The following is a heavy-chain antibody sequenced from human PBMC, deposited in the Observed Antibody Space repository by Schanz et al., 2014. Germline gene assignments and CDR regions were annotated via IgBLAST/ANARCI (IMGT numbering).Heavy chain of an antibody. D-gene: IGHD2-15*01. J-gene: IGHJ6*02. V-gene: IGHV3-23*04. CDR1: GFTFSSYA. CDR2: ISASGGST. Sequence: EVQLVESGGYLVQPGGSLRLSCSASGFTFSSYAMHWVRQAPGKGLEWVSTISASGGSTYYADSVKGRFTISRDNSKNILYLQMNSLRAEDTAVYYCAKARRKSNCSGGRCFHYSYYGMDVWGQGTTVTVSS. CDR3: AKARRKSNCSGGRCFHYSYYGMDV.